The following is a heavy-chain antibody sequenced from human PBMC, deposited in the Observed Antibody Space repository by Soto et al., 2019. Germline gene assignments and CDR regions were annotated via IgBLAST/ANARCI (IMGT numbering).Heavy chain of an antibody. V-gene: IGHV3-7*01. Sequence: EVQLVGSGGGLVQPGGSLRLSCAASGFTFSTYWMSWVRQAPGKGLEWVANIKEDGSEKYYVDSVEGRFTISRDNAKNSLYLQMTSLRVEDTALYYCARGWGYFDSSGFPYLYAMDVWGQGTTVTVSS. CDR2: IKEDGSEK. D-gene: IGHD3-22*01. J-gene: IGHJ6*02. CDR1: GFTFSTYW. CDR3: ARGWGYFDSSGFPYLYAMDV.